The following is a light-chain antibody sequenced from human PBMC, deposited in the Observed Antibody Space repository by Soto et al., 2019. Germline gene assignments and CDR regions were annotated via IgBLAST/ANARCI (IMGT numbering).Light chain of an antibody. J-gene: IGLJ1*01. CDR2: EVN. Sequence: QSALTQPPSASGSPGQSVAISRTGTSSDVGGYNYVSWYQQHPGKAPKLMIYEVNKRPSGVPDRFSGSKSGNTASLTVSGLQAEDEADYYCSSYAGRSNVFGTGTKVTVL. V-gene: IGLV2-8*01. CDR3: SSYAGRSNV. CDR1: SSDVGGYNY.